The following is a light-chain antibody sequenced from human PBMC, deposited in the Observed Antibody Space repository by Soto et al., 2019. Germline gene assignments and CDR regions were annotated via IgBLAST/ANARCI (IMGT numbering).Light chain of an antibody. CDR1: SSNIWAGYD. Sequence: QSVLTQPPSVSGAPGQRVTISCTGTSSNIWAGYDVHWYQQVPGTSPKLLIFVNSNRPSGVPDRFSVSQSGTSASLAITGLEAQEYADYYCQSEYNSLSVHVVFGGGTKLTVL. CDR2: VNS. J-gene: IGLJ2*01. V-gene: IGLV1-40*01. CDR3: QSEYNSLSVHVV.